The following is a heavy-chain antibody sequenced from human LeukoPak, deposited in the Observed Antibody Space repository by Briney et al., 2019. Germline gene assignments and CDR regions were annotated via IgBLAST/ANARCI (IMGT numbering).Heavy chain of an antibody. CDR2: IRLDGSNK. CDR1: GFTVSNYG. Sequence: PGGSLRLSCVASGFTVSNYGMHWVRQAPGKGLEWVAFIRLDGSNKYYTDSVKGRFTISRDNSKNTLYLQMNSMRLEDTAVYYCAKNRATVTNPLDYWGQGTLVTVSS. D-gene: IGHD4-17*01. J-gene: IGHJ4*02. CDR3: AKNRATVTNPLDY. V-gene: IGHV3-30*02.